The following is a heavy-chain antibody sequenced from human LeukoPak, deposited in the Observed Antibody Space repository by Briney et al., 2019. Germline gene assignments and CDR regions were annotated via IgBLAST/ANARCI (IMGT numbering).Heavy chain of an antibody. J-gene: IGHJ4*02. Sequence: GRSLRLSCAASGFTFSSYAMHWDRQAPGKGLEWVAVISYDGSNKYYADSVKGRFTISRDNSKSTLYLQMNSLRVEDTAVYYCAREDNGGIRFDYWGQGNLVTVSS. V-gene: IGHV3-30*14. CDR2: ISYDGSNK. CDR3: AREDNGGIRFDY. D-gene: IGHD4-23*01. CDR1: GFTFSSYA.